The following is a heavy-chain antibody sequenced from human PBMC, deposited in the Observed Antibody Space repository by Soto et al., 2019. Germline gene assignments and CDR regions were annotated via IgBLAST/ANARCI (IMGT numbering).Heavy chain of an antibody. J-gene: IGHJ4*02. Sequence: QVQLVQSGPEVIKPGASLNVSCTASGDTLTSYGVTWVRQAPGQGLEWMGFHSVQNGNTNYAQRFQGRVTMTADMSAATAYLQLRTLRSDDTAIYYCAVGKDFDYWGQGTLVIVSS. CDR1: GDTLTSYG. CDR3: AVGKDFDY. V-gene: IGHV1-18*04. D-gene: IGHD1-26*01. CDR2: HSVQNGNT.